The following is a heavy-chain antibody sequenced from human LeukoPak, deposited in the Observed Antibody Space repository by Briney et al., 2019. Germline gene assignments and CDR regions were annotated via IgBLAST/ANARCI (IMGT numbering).Heavy chain of an antibody. D-gene: IGHD3-22*01. J-gene: IGHJ4*02. CDR2: IYPGDSDT. CDR3: ARQDSSGYYSPFDY. Sequence: GESLKISCKASVFSFTNYWIAWVRQKPGEGLEWMGNIYPGDSDTRYNPSFQGQVTISADKSISTAYLQWSSLKASDTAMYYCARQDSSGYYSPFDYWGQGTLVTVSS. CDR1: VFSFTNYW. V-gene: IGHV5-51*01.